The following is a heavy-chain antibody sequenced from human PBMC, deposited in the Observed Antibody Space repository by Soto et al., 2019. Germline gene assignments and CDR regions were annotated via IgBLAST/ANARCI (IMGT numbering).Heavy chain of an antibody. V-gene: IGHV4-39*01. D-gene: IGHD3-3*01. CDR2: IYYSGST. Sequence: QLQLQESGPGLVKASETLSLTCTGSGGSISSSSYSWGWIRQPPGKGLEWIGSIYYSGSTYYNPSLTRRVTISVDTSKDQFSLKLTSVTAADTSVYYCARRRSYDFWSGYYTDGSFDYWGQGVMVTVSS. CDR3: ARRRSYDFWSGYYTDGSFDY. J-gene: IGHJ4*02. CDR1: GGSISSSSYS.